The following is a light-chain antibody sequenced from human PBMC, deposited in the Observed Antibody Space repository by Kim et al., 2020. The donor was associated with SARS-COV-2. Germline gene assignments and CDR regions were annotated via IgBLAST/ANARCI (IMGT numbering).Light chain of an antibody. CDR1: KLDDKY. V-gene: IGLV3-1*01. CDR3: QAWDSGTAGV. CDR2: QDT. Sequence: SYELTQPTSVSVSPGQTASITCSGDKLDDKYVGWYQQKPGQSPVLIIYQDTKRPSGIPERFSGSNSGNTATLTISGTQSMDEADYYCQAWDSGTAGVFGGGTQLT. J-gene: IGLJ3*02.